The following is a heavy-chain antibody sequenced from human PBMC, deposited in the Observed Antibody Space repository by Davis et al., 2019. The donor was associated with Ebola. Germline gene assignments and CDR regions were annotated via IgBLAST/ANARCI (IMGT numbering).Heavy chain of an antibody. D-gene: IGHD3-10*01. Sequence: GESLKISCKASGYSFTTYWIVWVRQMPGKGLECMGIIFPGDSDTRYSPSFQGQVTISADKSISTAYLQWSSLKASDTAMYYCARHREYYYYYYGMDVWGQGTTVTVSS. CDR3: ARHREYYYYYYGMDV. CDR1: GYSFTTYW. V-gene: IGHV5-51*01. CDR2: IFPGDSDT. J-gene: IGHJ6*02.